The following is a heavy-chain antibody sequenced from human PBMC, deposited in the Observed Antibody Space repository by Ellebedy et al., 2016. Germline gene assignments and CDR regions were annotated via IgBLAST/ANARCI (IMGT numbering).Heavy chain of an antibody. D-gene: IGHD3-3*01. J-gene: IGHJ4*02. CDR3: ARADYWSGYAPWHLNV. CDR1: GGSVSGAPYY. Sequence: SETLSLTXTVSGGSVSGAPYYWNWIRQPPGKGLEWIGYIYYSGSSNYNPSLRSRVTMSVDRSKNQFSLKLTSVTAADTGTYFCARADYWSGYAPWHLNVWGRGALVTISS. CDR2: IYYSGSS. V-gene: IGHV4-61*01.